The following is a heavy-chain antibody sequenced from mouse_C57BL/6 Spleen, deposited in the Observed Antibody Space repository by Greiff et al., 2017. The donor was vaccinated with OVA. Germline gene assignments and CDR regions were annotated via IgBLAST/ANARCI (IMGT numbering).Heavy chain of an antibody. J-gene: IGHJ2*01. CDR3: AREGDWTALDY. Sequence: QVQLQQSGPELVKPGASVKISCTASGYAFSSSWMNWVKQRPGKGLEWIGRIYPGDGDTNYNGKFKGKATLTADKSSSTAYMQLSSLTSEDSAVYFCAREGDWTALDYWGQGTTLTVSS. V-gene: IGHV1-82*01. CDR2: IYPGDGDT. D-gene: IGHD3-3*01. CDR1: GYAFSSSW.